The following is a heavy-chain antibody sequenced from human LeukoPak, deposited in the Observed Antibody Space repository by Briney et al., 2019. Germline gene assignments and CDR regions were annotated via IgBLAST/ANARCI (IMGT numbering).Heavy chain of an antibody. Sequence: WASVKVSCKASGGTFSSYAISWVRQAPGQGLEWMGGIIPIFGTANYAQKFQGRVTITADESTSTAYMELSSLRSEDTAVYYCARANCSSTSCSSGWFDPWGQGTLVTVSS. CDR2: IIPIFGTA. CDR1: GGTFSSYA. J-gene: IGHJ5*02. V-gene: IGHV1-69*01. CDR3: ARANCSSTSCSSGWFDP. D-gene: IGHD2-2*01.